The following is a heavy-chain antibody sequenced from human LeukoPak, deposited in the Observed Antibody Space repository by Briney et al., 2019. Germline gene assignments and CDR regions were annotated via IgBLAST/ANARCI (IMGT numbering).Heavy chain of an antibody. J-gene: IGHJ5*02. D-gene: IGHD3-22*01. CDR1: GFSISSGGYY. V-gene: IGHV4-31*03. Sequence: TLSLSCTVSGFSISSGGYYWSWIRPHPGKGLEWIGYIYYSGSTYYNPSLKSRVTISIDTSKNQFSLKLSSVTAADTAVYYCARATANYYDSSGYGPWGQGTLVTVSS. CDR2: IYYSGST. CDR3: ARATANYYDSSGYGP.